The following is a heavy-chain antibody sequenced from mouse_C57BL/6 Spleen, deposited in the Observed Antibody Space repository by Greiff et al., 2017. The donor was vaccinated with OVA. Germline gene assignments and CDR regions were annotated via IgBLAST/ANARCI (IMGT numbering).Heavy chain of an antibody. CDR2: IYPRSGNT. Sequence: VQGVESGAELARPGASVKLSCKASGYTFTSYGISWVKQRTGQGLEWIGEIYPRSGNTYYNEKFKGKATLTADKSSSTAYMELRSLTSEDSAVYFCARSGDYAMDYWGQGTSVTVSS. D-gene: IGHD3-1*01. CDR3: ARSGDYAMDY. J-gene: IGHJ4*01. CDR1: GYTFTSYG. V-gene: IGHV1-81*01.